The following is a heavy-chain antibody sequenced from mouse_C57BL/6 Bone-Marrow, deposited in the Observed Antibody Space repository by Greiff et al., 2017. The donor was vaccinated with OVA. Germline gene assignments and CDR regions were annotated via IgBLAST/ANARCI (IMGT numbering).Heavy chain of an antibody. D-gene: IGHD2-3*01. J-gene: IGHJ4*01. V-gene: IGHV1-53*01. CDR3: ARAGYDGYFSPYYAMVY. CDR1: GYTFTSYW. Sequence: QVQLQQPGTELVKPGASVKLSCKASGYTFTSYWMHWVKQRPGQGLEWIGNINPSNGGTNYNEKFKSKATLTVDKSSSTAYMQLSSLTSEDSAVYYCARAGYDGYFSPYYAMVYWGQGTSVTVSS. CDR2: INPSNGGT.